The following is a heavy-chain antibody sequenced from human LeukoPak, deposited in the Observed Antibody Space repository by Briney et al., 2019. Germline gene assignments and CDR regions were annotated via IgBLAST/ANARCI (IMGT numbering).Heavy chain of an antibody. V-gene: IGHV4-39*01. CDR1: GGSISSSSYY. D-gene: IGHD1-26*01. CDR3: ATSRVGATIWDAFDI. CDR2: IYYSGST. Sequence: SETLSLTCTVSGGSISSSSYYWGWIRQPPGKGLEWIGSIYYSGSTYYNPSLKSRVTISVDTSKNQFSLKLSSVTAADTAVYYCATSRVGATIWDAFDIWGQGTMVTVSS. J-gene: IGHJ3*02.